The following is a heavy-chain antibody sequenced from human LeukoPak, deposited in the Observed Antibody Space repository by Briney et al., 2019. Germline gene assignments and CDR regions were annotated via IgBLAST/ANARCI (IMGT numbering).Heavy chain of an antibody. CDR3: ARHDILTGYRPNFDY. D-gene: IGHD3-9*01. CDR1: GFTFSSYE. J-gene: IGHJ4*02. CDR2: ISSSGSTI. V-gene: IGHV3-48*03. Sequence: GGSLRLSCAASGFTFSSYEMNWVRQAPGKGLEWVSYISSSGSTIYYADSVKGRFTISRDNAKNSLYLQMNSLRAEDTAVYYCARHDILTGYRPNFDYWGQGTLVTVSS.